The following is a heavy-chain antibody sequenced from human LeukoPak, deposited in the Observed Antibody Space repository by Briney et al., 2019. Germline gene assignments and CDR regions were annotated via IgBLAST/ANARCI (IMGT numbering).Heavy chain of an antibody. Sequence: GGSLRLSCAASGFTFSSYSMNWVRQAPGKGLEWVSYISSSSSTIYYADSVKGRFTISRDNAKNSLYPQMNSLRAEDTAVYYCARDPPGDSSSWYVTDVWGKGTTVTVSS. CDR2: ISSSSSTI. CDR3: ARDPPGDSSSWYVTDV. V-gene: IGHV3-48*01. J-gene: IGHJ6*04. CDR1: GFTFSSYS. D-gene: IGHD6-13*01.